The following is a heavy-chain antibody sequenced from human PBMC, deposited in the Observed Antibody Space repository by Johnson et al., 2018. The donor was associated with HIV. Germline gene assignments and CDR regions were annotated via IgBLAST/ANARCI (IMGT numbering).Heavy chain of an antibody. J-gene: IGHJ3*02. CDR2: IYSGGST. V-gene: IGHV3-66*01. Sequence: VQLVESGGGVVQPGRSLRLSCAASGFTFSSNYMSWVRQAPGKGLEWVSVIYSGGSTYYADSVKGRFTIPRDNSKNTLYLQMNSLRAEDTAVYYCARGGFGELLQDDAFDIWGQGTMVTVSS. D-gene: IGHD3-10*01. CDR1: GFTFSSNY. CDR3: ARGGFGELLQDDAFDI.